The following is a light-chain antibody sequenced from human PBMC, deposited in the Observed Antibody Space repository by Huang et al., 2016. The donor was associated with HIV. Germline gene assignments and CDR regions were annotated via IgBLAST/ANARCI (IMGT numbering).Light chain of an antibody. V-gene: IGKV4-1*01. CDR1: QSLLNRSNNKNY. CDR3: QQYYNTPFT. J-gene: IGKJ3*01. CDR2: GAS. Sequence: DIVMTQSPESLAVSLGERAAINCKSSQSLLNRSNNKNYLAWYQQKPGQPPKLLIYGASTRESGVPDRFSGSGSGTDFTLTISSLQAADVAVYYCQQYYNTPFTFGPGTKVDIK.